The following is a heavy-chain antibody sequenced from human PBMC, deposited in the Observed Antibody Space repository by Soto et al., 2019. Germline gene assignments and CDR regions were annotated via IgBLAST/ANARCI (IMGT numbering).Heavy chain of an antibody. Sequence: QITLKESGPTLVKPTQTLTLTCTFSGFSLSTSGVGVGWIRQPPGKALEWLAVIYWHDEKRYSPSLKSRLTVTKDTSKNQVVLTMTNMDPVDTATYYCARRTYYTSGRQFDYWGQGTLVTVSS. D-gene: IGHD3-10*01. CDR2: IYWHDEK. J-gene: IGHJ4*02. V-gene: IGHV2-5*01. CDR1: GFSLSTSGVG. CDR3: ARRTYYTSGRQFDY.